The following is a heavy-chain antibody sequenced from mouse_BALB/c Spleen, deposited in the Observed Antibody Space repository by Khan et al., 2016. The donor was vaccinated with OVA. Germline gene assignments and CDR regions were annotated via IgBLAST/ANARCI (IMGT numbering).Heavy chain of an antibody. V-gene: IGHV2-2*02. CDR1: GFSLTYYG. J-gene: IGHJ3*01. CDR3: ARNYDYDEGLAY. Sequence: VQLQESGPGLVQPSQSLSITCTVSGFSLTYYGVHWVRQSPGKGLEWLGVIWRGGSTDYNADFIYRLNIRKDNSKSTAFFKMNSLKVNDTAIYYWARNYDYDEGLAYWGQGTLVTVSA. CDR2: IWRGGST. D-gene: IGHD2-4*01.